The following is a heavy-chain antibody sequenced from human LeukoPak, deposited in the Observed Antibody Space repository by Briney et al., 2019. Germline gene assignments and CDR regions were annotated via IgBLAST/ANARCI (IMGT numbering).Heavy chain of an antibody. Sequence: PLETLSLTCTVSGGSISSGDYYWSWIRQPPGKGLEWIGYIYYSGSTYYNPSLKSRVTISVDTSKNQFSLKLSSVTAADTAVYYCARGRLWFGELLRTPSWFDPWGQGTLVTVSS. CDR3: ARGRLWFGELLRTPSWFDP. CDR2: IYYSGST. D-gene: IGHD3-10*01. J-gene: IGHJ5*02. CDR1: GGSISSGDYY. V-gene: IGHV4-30-4*01.